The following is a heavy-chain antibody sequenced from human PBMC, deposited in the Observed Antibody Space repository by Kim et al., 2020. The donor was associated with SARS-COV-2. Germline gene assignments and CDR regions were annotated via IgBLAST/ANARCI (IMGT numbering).Heavy chain of an antibody. Sequence: ASVKVSCKASGYSFTYYAMNWVRQAPGQGLEWMGWINTNTGNPTYAQGFTGRFVFSLDTSVSTAYLQISSLKPEDTAVYYCARGLRSVTPVTRDYWGQGTLVTVSS. J-gene: IGHJ4*02. CDR1: GYSFTYYA. D-gene: IGHD4-17*01. CDR2: INTNTGNP. CDR3: ARGLRSVTPVTRDY. V-gene: IGHV7-4-1*02.